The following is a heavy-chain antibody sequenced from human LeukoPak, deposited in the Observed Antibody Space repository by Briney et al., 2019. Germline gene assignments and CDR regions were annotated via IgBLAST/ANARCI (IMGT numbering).Heavy chain of an antibody. V-gene: IGHV1-46*01. D-gene: IGHD3-10*01. Sequence: ASVKVSCEASGYTFTSYYMHWVRQAPGQGLEWMGIINPSGGSTSYAQKFQGRVTMTRDTSTSTVYMELSSLRSEDTAVYYCARDPLGWEYGSGRYCYFDYWGQGTLVTVSS. CDR1: GYTFTSYY. CDR3: ARDPLGWEYGSGRYCYFDY. J-gene: IGHJ4*02. CDR2: INPSGGST.